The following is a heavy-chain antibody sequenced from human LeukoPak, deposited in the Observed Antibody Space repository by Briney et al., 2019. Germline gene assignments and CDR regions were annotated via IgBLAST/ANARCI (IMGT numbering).Heavy chain of an antibody. CDR1: GFTFNNAW. CDR2: IKSKSDGGTT. D-gene: IGHD3-16*01. Sequence: NPGGSLRLSCAASGFTFNNAWMSWVRQAPGKGLEWVGRIKSKSDGGTTDYAAPAKGRFTLSSDDSKNTLYLQMNSLETEDTAVYYCTTEREGGPEYWGQGTLVTVSS. J-gene: IGHJ4*02. CDR3: TTEREGGPEY. V-gene: IGHV3-15*01.